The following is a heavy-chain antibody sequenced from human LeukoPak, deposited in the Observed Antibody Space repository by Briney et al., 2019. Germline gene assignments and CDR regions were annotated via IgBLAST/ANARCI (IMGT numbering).Heavy chain of an antibody. CDR1: GGSFSGYY. CDR2: INHSGSS. J-gene: IGHJ4*02. Sequence: PSETLSLTCAVYGGSFSGYYWIWIRQPPGKGLEWIGEINHSGSSNYNPSLKSRVTISVDTSKNQFSLKVSSVTAADTAVYYCARGDSSGWYYLDYWGQGTLVTVSS. D-gene: IGHD6-19*01. V-gene: IGHV4-34*01. CDR3: ARGDSSGWYYLDY.